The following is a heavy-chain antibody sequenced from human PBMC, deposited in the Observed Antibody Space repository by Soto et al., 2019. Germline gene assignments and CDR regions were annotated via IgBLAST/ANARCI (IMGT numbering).Heavy chain of an antibody. Sequence: GGSLRLSCAASGFTFSSYGMHWVRQAPGKGLEWVAVISYDGSNKYYADSVKGRFTISRDNSKNTLYLQMNSLRAEDTAVYYCASNFYGDYDYYYGMDVWGQGTTVTVSS. V-gene: IGHV3-30*03. CDR2: ISYDGSNK. CDR1: GFTFSSYG. J-gene: IGHJ6*02. D-gene: IGHD4-17*01. CDR3: ASNFYGDYDYYYGMDV.